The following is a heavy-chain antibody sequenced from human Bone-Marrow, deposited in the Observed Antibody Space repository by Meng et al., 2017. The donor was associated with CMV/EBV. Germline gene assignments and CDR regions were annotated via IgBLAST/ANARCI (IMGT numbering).Heavy chain of an antibody. V-gene: IGHV3-74*01. CDR2: INSDGSST. CDR3: ARDFHYSSTWYFHDHYGMDV. CDR1: GFTFSSYW. J-gene: IGHJ6*02. D-gene: IGHD6-13*01. Sequence: GESLKISCAASGFTFSSYWMHWVRQAPGKGLVWVSRINSDGSSTTYADSVKGRFTISRDNAKNTLYLQMKSLRAEDTAVYYCARDFHYSSTWYFHDHYGMDVWGQGTTVTVSS.